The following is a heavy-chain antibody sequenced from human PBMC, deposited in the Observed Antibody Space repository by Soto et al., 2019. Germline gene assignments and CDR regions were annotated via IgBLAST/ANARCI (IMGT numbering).Heavy chain of an antibody. CDR1: GGTFSSYA. CDR2: IIPIFGTA. Sequence: ASVKVSCKASGGTFSSYAISWVRQAPGQGLEWMGGIIPIFGTASYAQKFQGRVTITADESTSTAYMELSSLRSEDTAVYYCARVSSTYYYDSSGYLPRYYFDYWGQGTLVTVSS. V-gene: IGHV1-69*13. J-gene: IGHJ4*02. CDR3: ARVSSTYYYDSSGYLPRYYFDY. D-gene: IGHD3-22*01.